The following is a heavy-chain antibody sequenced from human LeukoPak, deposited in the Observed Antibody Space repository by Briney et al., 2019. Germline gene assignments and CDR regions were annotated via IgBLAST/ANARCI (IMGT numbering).Heavy chain of an antibody. Sequence: SETLSLTCTVSGGSISSSSYYWGWIRQPPGKGLEWIGSIYYSGSTYYNPSLKSRVTISVDTSKNQFSLKLSSVTAADTAVYYCARVHLTMIVGVITEYYFDYWGQGTLVTVSS. J-gene: IGHJ4*02. CDR3: ARVHLTMIVGVITEYYFDY. V-gene: IGHV4-39*07. CDR1: GGSISSSSYY. CDR2: IYYSGST. D-gene: IGHD3-22*01.